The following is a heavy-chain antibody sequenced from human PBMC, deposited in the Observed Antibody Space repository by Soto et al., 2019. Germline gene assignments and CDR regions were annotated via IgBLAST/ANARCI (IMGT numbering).Heavy chain of an antibody. CDR2: ISWNSGSI. CDR1: GFTFDDYA. Sequence: GGSLRLSCAASGFTFDDYAMHWVRQAPGKGLEWVSGISWNSGSIGYADSVKGRFTISRDNAKNSLYLQMNSLRAEDTALYYCAKDGMVRGYYFDYWGQGTLVTVSS. V-gene: IGHV3-9*01. J-gene: IGHJ4*02. CDR3: AKDGMVRGYYFDY. D-gene: IGHD3-10*01.